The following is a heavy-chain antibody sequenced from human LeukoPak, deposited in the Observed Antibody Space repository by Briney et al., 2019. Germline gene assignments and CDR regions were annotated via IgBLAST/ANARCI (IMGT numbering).Heavy chain of an antibody. D-gene: IGHD6-13*01. CDR2: IRYDGGNT. Sequence: GGSLRLSCAASGFIFSNYAMQWVRQAPGMGLEWVAFIRYDGGNTYYADSVKGRFTISRDNSKNTMYLQMNSLNAEDTAVYYCARGTGYSLWGQGTMVTVSS. CDR3: ARGTGYSL. CDR1: GFIFSNYA. J-gene: IGHJ3*01. V-gene: IGHV3-30*02.